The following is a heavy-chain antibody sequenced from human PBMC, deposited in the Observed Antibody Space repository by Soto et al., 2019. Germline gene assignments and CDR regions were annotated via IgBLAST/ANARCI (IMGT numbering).Heavy chain of an antibody. Sequence: QVQLVQSGAEVKNPGASVKVSCKASGYSLSNNGISWVRQAPGRGLEWMGWISAHNGGTKYAQELQGRITMTTDKSTSTAYMELWSLRSDDTAVYYCARVKEVATIIDYWGQGPLVTVSS. D-gene: IGHD5-12*01. CDR3: ARVKEVATIIDY. J-gene: IGHJ4*02. V-gene: IGHV1-18*01. CDR2: ISAHNGGT. CDR1: GYSLSNNG.